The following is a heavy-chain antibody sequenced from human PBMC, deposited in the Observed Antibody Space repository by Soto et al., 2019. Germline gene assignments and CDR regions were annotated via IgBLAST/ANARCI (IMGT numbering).Heavy chain of an antibody. D-gene: IGHD3-16*01. CDR2: INPNSGGT. CDR1: GYTFTGYY. V-gene: IGHV1-2*02. J-gene: IGHJ4*02. Sequence: ASVKVSCKASGYTFTGYYMHWVRQAPGQGLEWMGWINPNSGGTNYAQKFQGRVTMTRDTSISTAYMEPSRLRSDDTAVYYCAGVLGPWGDFRLSYYFDYWGQGTLVTVSS. CDR3: AGVLGPWGDFRLSYYFDY.